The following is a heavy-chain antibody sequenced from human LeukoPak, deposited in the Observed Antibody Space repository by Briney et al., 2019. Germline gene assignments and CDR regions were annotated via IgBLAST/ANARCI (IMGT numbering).Heavy chain of an antibody. D-gene: IGHD3-3*01. J-gene: IGHJ5*02. V-gene: IGHV4-30-2*01. CDR1: GGSISSGGYY. Sequence: SETPSLTCTVSGGSISSGGYYWSWIRQPPGKGLEWIGYIYHSGSTYYNPSLKSRVTISVDRSKNQFSLKLSSVTAADTAVYYCARGPPWWMGTFQYYDFWSGRISSWFDPWGQGTLVAVSS. CDR3: ARGPPWWMGTFQYYDFWSGRISSWFDP. CDR2: IYHSGST.